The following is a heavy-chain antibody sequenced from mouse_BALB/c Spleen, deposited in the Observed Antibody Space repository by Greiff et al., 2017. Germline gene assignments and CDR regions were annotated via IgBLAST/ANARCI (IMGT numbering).Heavy chain of an antibody. Sequence: EVKLVESGGDLVKPGGSLKLSCAASGFTFSSYGMSWVRQTPDKRLEWVATISSGGSYTYYPDSVKGRFTISRDNAKNTLYLQMSSLKSEDTAMYYCARTGYYAMDDWGQGTSVTVSS. V-gene: IGHV5-6*01. CDR2: ISSGGSYT. CDR1: GFTFSSYG. D-gene: IGHD4-1*01. J-gene: IGHJ4*01. CDR3: ARTGYYAMDD.